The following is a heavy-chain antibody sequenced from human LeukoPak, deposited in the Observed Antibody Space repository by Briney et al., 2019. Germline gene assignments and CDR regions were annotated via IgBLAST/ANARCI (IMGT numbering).Heavy chain of an antibody. CDR2: INPSGGST. CDR1: GYTFTSYY. J-gene: IGHJ5*02. V-gene: IGHV1-46*01. Sequence: GASVKVSCKASGYTFTSYYMHWVRRAPGQGLEWMGIINPSGGSTNYAQKFQGRVTITTDESTSTAYMELSSLRSEDTAVYYCARDRGGSRGGRNWFDPWGQGTLVTVSS. CDR3: ARDRGGSRGGRNWFDP. D-gene: IGHD3-10*01.